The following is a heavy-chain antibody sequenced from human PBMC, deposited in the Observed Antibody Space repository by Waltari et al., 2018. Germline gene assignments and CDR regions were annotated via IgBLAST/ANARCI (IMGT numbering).Heavy chain of an antibody. J-gene: IGHJ3*02. CDR1: GYTFTGYY. D-gene: IGHD5-18*01. CDR2: INPNSGGT. V-gene: IGHV1-2*02. Sequence: QVQLVQSGAEVKKPGASVKVSCKASGYTFTGYYMHWVRQAPGQGLEWMGWINPNSGGTNYAQKFQGRVTMTRDTSISTAYMELSRLRSDDTAVYYCARQTWIQLWLYAFDIWGQGTMVTVSS. CDR3: ARQTWIQLWLYAFDI.